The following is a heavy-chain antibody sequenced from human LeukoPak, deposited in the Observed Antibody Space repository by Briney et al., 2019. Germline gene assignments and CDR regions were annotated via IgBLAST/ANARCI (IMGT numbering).Heavy chain of an antibody. D-gene: IGHD1-26*01. V-gene: IGHV3-23*01. CDR2: ISGSGGST. CDR3: AKGLREYSGSYDDY. CDR1: GFTFSSYG. Sequence: GGSLRLSCAASGFTFSSYGMSWVRQAPGKGLEWVSAISGSGGSTYYADSVKGRFTISRDNSKNTLYLQMNSLRAEDTAVYYCAKGLREYSGSYDDYWGQGTLVTVSS. J-gene: IGHJ4*02.